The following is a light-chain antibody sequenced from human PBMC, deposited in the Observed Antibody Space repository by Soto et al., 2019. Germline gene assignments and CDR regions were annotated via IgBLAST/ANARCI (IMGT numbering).Light chain of an antibody. J-gene: IGKJ4*01. V-gene: IGKV3-11*01. CDR3: QHRYNWPLT. CDR1: QDICTY. CDR2: DAS. Sequence: EVVLTQSPATLSLSPGENAILSCRASQDICTYLGWYQQKHGKPPRVXIYDASNRESGIPARFSGSGSGTECTRTIDTLQYQDVAIYDCQHRYNWPLTFSAGTKVDIK.